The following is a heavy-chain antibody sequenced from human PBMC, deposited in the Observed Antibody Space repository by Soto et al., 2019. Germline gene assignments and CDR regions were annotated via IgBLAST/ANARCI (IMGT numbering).Heavy chain of an antibody. Sequence: EVQLLESGGGLVQPGGSLRVSCAASGFTFSSYAINWVRQAPGKGLEWVSGISGSGTNTYYADSVKGRFTISRDNSKNTLYLQMNSRRAEDTAVYYCARGYCTTSRCPPDYWGQGALVTVSS. CDR2: ISGSGTNT. CDR1: GFTFSSYA. J-gene: IGHJ4*02. CDR3: ARGYCTTSRCPPDY. D-gene: IGHD2-8*01. V-gene: IGHV3-23*01.